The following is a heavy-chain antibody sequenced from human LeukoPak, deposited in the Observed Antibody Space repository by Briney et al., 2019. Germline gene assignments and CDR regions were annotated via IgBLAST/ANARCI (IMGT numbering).Heavy chain of an antibody. CDR1: GGSISSSSYY. D-gene: IGHD2-15*01. J-gene: IGHJ4*02. V-gene: IGHV4-39*01. Sequence: SETLSLTCTVSGGSISSSSYYWGWIRQPPGKGLEWIGSIYYSGSTYYNPSLKSRVTISVDTSKNQFSLKLSSVTAAGTAVYYCASRCSGGSCYYTAGYYWGQGTLVTVSS. CDR2: IYYSGST. CDR3: ASRCSGGSCYYTAGYY.